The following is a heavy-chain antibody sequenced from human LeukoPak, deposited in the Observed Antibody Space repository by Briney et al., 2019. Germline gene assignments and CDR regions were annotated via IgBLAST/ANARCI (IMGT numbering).Heavy chain of an antibody. CDR1: GFTFSSYG. D-gene: IGHD6-19*01. J-gene: IGHJ4*02. Sequence: GGSLRLSCAASGFTFSSYGMHWVRQAPGKGLEWVAVISYDGSNKYYADSVKGRFTISRDNSKNTLYLQMNSLRAEDTAVYYCARGGGESGWYYRYWGQGTLVTVSS. CDR2: ISYDGSNK. V-gene: IGHV3-30*03. CDR3: ARGGGESGWYYRY.